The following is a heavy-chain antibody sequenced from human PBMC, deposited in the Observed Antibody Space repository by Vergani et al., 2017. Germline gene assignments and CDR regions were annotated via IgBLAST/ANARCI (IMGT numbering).Heavy chain of an antibody. CDR3: ASDAQVELVRSALKQDV. J-gene: IGHJ6*04. CDR1: GFTVSSNY. D-gene: IGHD6-6*01. CDR2: IYSAGST. V-gene: IGHV3-66*02. Sequence: EVQLVESGGGLVQPGGSLRLSCAASGFTVSSNYMSWVRQAPGKGLEWGSVIYSAGSTYYADSVKCRFTISRDNSKNTLYLQMNSLRAEDTAVYYCASDAQVELVRSALKQDVWGKGTTVTVSS.